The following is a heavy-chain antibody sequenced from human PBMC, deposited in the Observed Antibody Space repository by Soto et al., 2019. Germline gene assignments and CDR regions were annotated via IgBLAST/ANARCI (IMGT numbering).Heavy chain of an antibody. D-gene: IGHD3-3*01. V-gene: IGHV1-3*01. CDR1: GYTFTTYA. CDR2: INAGNGNT. J-gene: IGHJ4*02. Sequence: QVQLVQSGAEVKKPGASVKVSCKASGYTFTTYAMHWVRQAPGQRLEWMGWINAGNGNTKYSQKFQGRVTITRDTSASTAYMGLSSLRSEDTAVYYGARTSGYYFFDYWGQGTLVTVSS. CDR3: ARTSGYYFFDY.